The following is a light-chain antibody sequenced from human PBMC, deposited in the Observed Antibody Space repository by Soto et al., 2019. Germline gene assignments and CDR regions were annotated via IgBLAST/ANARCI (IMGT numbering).Light chain of an antibody. Sequence: IQMTQSPSSLSASVGDIVTITCRASQGISNSLSWYQQKPGKLPNLLIYAASTLQSGVPSRSSGSGSGTDFTLNISSLQPEDVATYYCQKYSSAPVNFGPWTKVDSK. CDR1: QGISNS. CDR3: QKYSSAPVN. V-gene: IGKV1-27*01. CDR2: AAS. J-gene: IGKJ3*01.